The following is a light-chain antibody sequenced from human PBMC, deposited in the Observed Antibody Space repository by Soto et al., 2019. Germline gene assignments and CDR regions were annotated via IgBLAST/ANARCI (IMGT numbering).Light chain of an antibody. CDR1: QTVISY. V-gene: IGKV1-39*01. CDR3: QQTHRLPLS. Sequence: DIQMTQSPSSLSASVGDRVTITCRAGQTVISYLHWYQQKQGKAPKLMIYVGSYLHSEVPSRFSGSGSGTEFTLTITNLQPQDSATYYCQQTHRLPLSFVVGTKVQIK. CDR2: VGS. J-gene: IGKJ4*01.